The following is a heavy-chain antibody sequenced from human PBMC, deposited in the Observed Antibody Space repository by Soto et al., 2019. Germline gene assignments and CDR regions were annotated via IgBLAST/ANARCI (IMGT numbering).Heavy chain of an antibody. CDR3: ARRTGDLDYYYGMDV. D-gene: IGHD7-27*01. V-gene: IGHV5-51*01. Sequence: ESLKISCKGSGYSFASYWIGWVRQMPGKGLEWMGIIHPGDSETRYSPSFQGQVTISADRSISTAYLQWSSLKASDTAMYYCARRTGDLDYYYGMDVWGQGTTVTVSS. J-gene: IGHJ6*02. CDR2: IHPGDSET. CDR1: GYSFASYW.